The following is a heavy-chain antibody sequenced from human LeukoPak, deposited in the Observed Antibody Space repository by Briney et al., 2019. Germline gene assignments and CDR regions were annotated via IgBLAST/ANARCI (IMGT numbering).Heavy chain of an antibody. CDR1: GFTVRSTY. CDR2: IYAGGSA. J-gene: IGHJ4*02. CDR3: ARDLIRLRFLEWAFDY. V-gene: IGHV3-66*01. D-gene: IGHD3-3*01. Sequence: GGSLRLSCAASGFTVRSTYMSWVRQAPGKGLEWVSIIYAGGSAYYADSMKGRFTISRDNAKNSLYLQMNSLRAEDTAVYYCARDLIRLRFLEWAFDYWGQGTLVTVSS.